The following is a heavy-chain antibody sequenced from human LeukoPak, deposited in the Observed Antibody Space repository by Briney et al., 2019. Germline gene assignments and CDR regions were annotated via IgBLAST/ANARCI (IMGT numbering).Heavy chain of an antibody. D-gene: IGHD2-2*01. CDR3: ARVEGPAARGAFDT. V-gene: IGHV4-4*07. CDR1: GGSISSYY. J-gene: IGHJ3*02. CDR2: IYTSGST. Sequence: SETLSLTCTVSGGSISSYYWSWIRQPAGKGLEWIGRIYTSGSTNYNPSLKSRVTMSVDTSKNQFSLKLSSVTAADTAVYYCARVEGPAARGAFDTWGQGTMVTVSS.